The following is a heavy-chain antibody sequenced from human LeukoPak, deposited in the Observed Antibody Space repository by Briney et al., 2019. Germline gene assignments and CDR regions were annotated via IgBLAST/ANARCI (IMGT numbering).Heavy chain of an antibody. CDR3: AREYSSGWFLGY. CDR1: GFTFSSYG. D-gene: IGHD6-19*01. V-gene: IGHV3-33*01. CDR2: IWYDGSNN. Sequence: PGGSLRLSCAASGFTFSSYGMHWVRQAPGKGLEWAAIIWYDGSNNFYADSVKGRFTISRDNSKNTLYLQMNSLRAEDTALYYCAREYSSGWFLGYWGQGTLVTVSS. J-gene: IGHJ4*02.